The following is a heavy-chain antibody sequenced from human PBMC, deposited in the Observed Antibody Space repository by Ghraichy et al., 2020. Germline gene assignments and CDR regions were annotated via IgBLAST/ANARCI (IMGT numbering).Heavy chain of an antibody. V-gene: IGHV4-39*02. CDR2: IYYSGST. CDR3: ASSGFCSGGKCFSGRGFDS. CDR1: GASVRSSSYY. J-gene: IGHJ4*02. Sequence: SETLSLTCPVSGASVRSSSYYWVWIRQPPGKGLEWIGSIYYSGSTYCNPSLKSRVTISADTSKNHLSLILTSVAAADTAVYYCASSGFCSGGKCFSGRGFDSWGQGSLVTVSS. D-gene: IGHD2-15*01.